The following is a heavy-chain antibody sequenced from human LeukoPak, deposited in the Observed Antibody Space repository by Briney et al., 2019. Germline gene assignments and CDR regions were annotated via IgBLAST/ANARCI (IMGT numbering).Heavy chain of an antibody. CDR3: ARGYSSSPWNFDY. J-gene: IGHJ4*02. Sequence: GGSLRLSCAPSGFTFSSYGMHWVRQAPGKGLEWVAVIWYDGSNKYYADSVKGRFTISKDNSKNTLYLQMNSLRAEDTAVYYCARGYSSSPWNFDYWGQGTLVTVSS. CDR2: IWYDGSNK. V-gene: IGHV3-33*01. D-gene: IGHD6-6*01. CDR1: GFTFSSYG.